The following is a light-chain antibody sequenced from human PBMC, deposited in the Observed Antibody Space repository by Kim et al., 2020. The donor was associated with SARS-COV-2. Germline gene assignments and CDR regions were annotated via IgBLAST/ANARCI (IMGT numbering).Light chain of an antibody. J-gene: IGKJ1*01. CDR3: QQYNDWPWT. Sequence: EIVMTQSPVTLSVSPGERVTLSCRASQSISTNLGWYQQKPGQAPRLLIYGASTRATGIPARFIGSGSGTEFTLTISSLQSEDFAVYCCQQYNDWPWTFGQGTKLEIK. CDR2: GAS. V-gene: IGKV3-15*01. CDR1: QSISTN.